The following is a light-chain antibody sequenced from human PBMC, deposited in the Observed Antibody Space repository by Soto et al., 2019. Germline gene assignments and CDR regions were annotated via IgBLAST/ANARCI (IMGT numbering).Light chain of an antibody. V-gene: IGLV1-44*01. CDR1: SSNIGSYT. Sequence: QSVLTQPPSASGTPGQRVTISCSGSSSNIGSYTVNWYQQLPGTAPKLLIYSNNQRPSGVPDRFSGSKSGTSASLAISGLQSEDEADDYCAAWDDSLRGPVFAGGTMLTVL. CDR2: SNN. CDR3: AAWDDSLRGPV. J-gene: IGLJ3*02.